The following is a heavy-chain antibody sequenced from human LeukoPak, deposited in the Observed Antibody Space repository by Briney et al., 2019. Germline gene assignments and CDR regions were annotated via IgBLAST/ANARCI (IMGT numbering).Heavy chain of an antibody. CDR2: ISSSSSTI. J-gene: IGHJ4*02. V-gene: IGHV3-48*04. Sequence: GGSLRLSCAASGFTFSSYSMNWVRQAPGKGLEWVSYISSSSSTIYYADSVKGRFTISRDNAKNSLYLQMNSLRVEDTAVYYCASKLTTGNWGQGTLVTVSS. CDR3: ASKLTTGN. CDR1: GFTFSSYS. D-gene: IGHD4-17*01.